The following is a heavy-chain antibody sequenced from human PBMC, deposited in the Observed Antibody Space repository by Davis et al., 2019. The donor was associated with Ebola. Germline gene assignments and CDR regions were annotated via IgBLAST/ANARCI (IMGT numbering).Heavy chain of an antibody. Sequence: GESLKISCIASGFTFSTYGMHWVRQAPGKGLEWVAVISYDGSNKYYADSVKGRFTISRDNSKNTLYLQMNSLRAEDTAVYYCARDPSKSEQWLVRLYYYYYGMDVWGQGTTVTVSS. D-gene: IGHD6-19*01. CDR1: GFTFSTYG. CDR2: ISYDGSNK. CDR3: ARDPSKSEQWLVRLYYYYYGMDV. V-gene: IGHV3-30*19. J-gene: IGHJ6*02.